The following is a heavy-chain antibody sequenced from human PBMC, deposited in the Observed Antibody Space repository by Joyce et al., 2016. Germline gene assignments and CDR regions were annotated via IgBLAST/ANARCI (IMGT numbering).Heavy chain of an antibody. CDR3: ARGGIVYDYSMDL. Sequence: EVQLVESGGGLVKPGGSLRISCAASGFTFSTSSMSWFRRAPGEVMEWVSAISSYMTYIFYADSVKGRFTVSRDNAKNSLYLQMNSLRAEDTAVFFCARGGIVYDYSMDLWGQGTTVTVSS. V-gene: IGHV3-21*02. D-gene: IGHD3-22*01. CDR1: GFTFSTSS. J-gene: IGHJ6*02. CDR2: ISSYMTYI.